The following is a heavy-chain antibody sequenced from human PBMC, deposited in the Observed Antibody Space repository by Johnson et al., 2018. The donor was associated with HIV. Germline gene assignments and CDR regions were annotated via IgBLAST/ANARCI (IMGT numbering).Heavy chain of an antibody. Sequence: VQLVESGGGVVQPGGSLRLSCAASGFTFSDYYMSWVRQAPGKGLEWVSVIYSGGSTYYADSVKGRFTISRDNSKNTLYLQMNSLRAEDTAVYYCSSYDILTGYYAFDIWGQGTMVTVSS. CDR1: GFTFSDYY. J-gene: IGHJ3*02. V-gene: IGHV3-66*02. D-gene: IGHD3-9*01. CDR3: SSYDILTGYYAFDI. CDR2: IYSGGST.